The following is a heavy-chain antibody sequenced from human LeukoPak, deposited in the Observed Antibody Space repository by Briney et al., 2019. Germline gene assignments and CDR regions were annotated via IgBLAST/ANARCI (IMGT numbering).Heavy chain of an antibody. CDR1: GYTFSNYA. J-gene: IGHJ3*02. Sequence: ASVKVSCKASGYTFSNYAMHWVRQAPGQRLEWMGWINAGNGNTKYPRKFQDRVTITRDTSASTAYMELSSLRSEDTAIYYCATGGVKVSNAFDIWGQGTMVTVSS. V-gene: IGHV1-3*01. CDR2: INAGNGNT. D-gene: IGHD3-16*01. CDR3: ATGGVKVSNAFDI.